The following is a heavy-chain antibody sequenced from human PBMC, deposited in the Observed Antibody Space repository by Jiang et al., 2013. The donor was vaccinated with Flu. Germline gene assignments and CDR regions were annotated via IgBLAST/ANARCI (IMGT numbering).Heavy chain of an antibody. CDR2: INPNSGGT. CDR3: ARVIMGIGCGGDCYRMDV. J-gene: IGHJ6*02. V-gene: IGHV1-2*02. D-gene: IGHD2-21*02. CDR1: GYTFTGYY. Sequence: QSGAEVKKPGASVKVSCKASGYTFTGYYMHWVRQAPGQGLEWMGWINPNSGGTNYAQKFQGRVTMTRDTSISTAYMELSRLRSDDTAVYYCARVIMGIGCGGDCYRMDVWGQGTTVTVSS.